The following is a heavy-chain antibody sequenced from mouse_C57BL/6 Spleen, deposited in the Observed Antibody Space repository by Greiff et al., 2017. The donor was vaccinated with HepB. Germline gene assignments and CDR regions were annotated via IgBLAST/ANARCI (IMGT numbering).Heavy chain of an antibody. J-gene: IGHJ3*01. Sequence: VMLVESGPELVKPGASVKLSCKASGYTFTSYDINWVKQRPGQGLEWIGWIYPRDGSTKYNEKFKGKATLTVDTSSSTAYMELHSLTSEDSAVYFCARSLDSRLAWFAYWGQGTLVTVSA. CDR2: IYPRDGST. D-gene: IGHD3-2*01. V-gene: IGHV1-85*01. CDR1: GYTFTSYD. CDR3: ARSLDSRLAWFAY.